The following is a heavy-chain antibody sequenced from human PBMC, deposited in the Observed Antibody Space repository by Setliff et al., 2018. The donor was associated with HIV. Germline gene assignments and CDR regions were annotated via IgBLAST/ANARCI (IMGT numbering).Heavy chain of an antibody. CDR3: AKDNDWLPVVAYFDS. Sequence: GGSLRLSCAASGFTFSNYAMSWVRQAPGKGPEWVSGISGSGRASHYADSVEGRFTISRDNSKNTLYLQMNSLRAEDTALYYCAKDNDWLPVVAYFDSWGQGTLVTVSS. D-gene: IGHD3-9*01. V-gene: IGHV3-23*01. J-gene: IGHJ4*02. CDR1: GFTFSNYA. CDR2: ISGSGRAS.